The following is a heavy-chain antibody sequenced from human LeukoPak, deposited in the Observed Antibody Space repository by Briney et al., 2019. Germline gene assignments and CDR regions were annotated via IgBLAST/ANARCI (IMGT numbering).Heavy chain of an antibody. CDR1: GDSLSSNSAA. D-gene: IGHD3-10*01. CDR3: ARDRMVRGADGFDI. V-gene: IGHV6-1*01. CDR2: TYYRSKWYN. Sequence: SQTLSLTCAISGDSLSSNSAAWNSIRQSPSRGLEWLGRTYYRSKWYNDYAVSVKSRITINPDTSKNQFSLQLNSVTPEDTAVYYCARDRMVRGADGFDIWGQGTMVTVSS. J-gene: IGHJ3*02.